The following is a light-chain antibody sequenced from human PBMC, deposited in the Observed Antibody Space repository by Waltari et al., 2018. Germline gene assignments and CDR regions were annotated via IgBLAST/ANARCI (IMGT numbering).Light chain of an antibody. Sequence: DIVMTQSPDSLAVSLGGRATITCRSSQTILYRSYNKDCLAWHQQKPGQPPKVLIYWSSTRESGVPDRFSGSGSGTEFTLTISSLQTEDVAVYYCQQYCTSPCTFGQGTRLEIK. J-gene: IGKJ2*02. V-gene: IGKV4-1*01. CDR2: WSS. CDR3: QQYCTSPCT. CDR1: QTILYRSYNKDC.